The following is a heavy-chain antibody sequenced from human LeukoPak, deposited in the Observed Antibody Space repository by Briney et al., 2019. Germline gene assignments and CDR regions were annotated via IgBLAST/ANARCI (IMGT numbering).Heavy chain of an antibody. D-gene: IGHD1-26*01. CDR2: ICPGDSES. CDR3: ARRQVGASYYFDY. Sequence: GESLKISCKGSGYSFTSYWIGWVRQMPGKGLEWMGNICPGDSESRYSPSFQGQVTISADRSINTAYLQWSSLEASDTAMYYCARRQVGASYYFDYWGQGTLLTVSS. CDR1: GYSFTSYW. V-gene: IGHV5-51*01. J-gene: IGHJ4*02.